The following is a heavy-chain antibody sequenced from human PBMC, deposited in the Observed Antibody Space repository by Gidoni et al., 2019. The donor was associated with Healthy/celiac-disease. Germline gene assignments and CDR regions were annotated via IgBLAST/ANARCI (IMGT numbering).Heavy chain of an antibody. CDR1: GFTFSSYS. CDR3: ARVFYCSGGSCYSDAFDI. D-gene: IGHD2-15*01. Sequence: EVQLVESGGGLVKPGGSLRLSCAASGFTFSSYSMNWVRKAPGKGLEWVSSISSSSSYIHYADSVKGRFTITRDNAKNSLYLQMNSLSAEDTAVYYCARVFYCSGGSCYSDAFDIWGQGTMVTVSS. J-gene: IGHJ3*02. CDR2: ISSSSSYI. V-gene: IGHV3-21*01.